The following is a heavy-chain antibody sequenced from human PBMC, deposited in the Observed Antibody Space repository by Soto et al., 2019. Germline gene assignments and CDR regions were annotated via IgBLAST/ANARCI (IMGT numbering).Heavy chain of an antibody. CDR3: AVLRRNQLLGWFDP. J-gene: IGHJ5*02. D-gene: IGHD2-2*01. CDR2: IYHSGTT. V-gene: IGHV4-31*03. Sequence: QVQLQESGPGLVKPSQTLSLTCTVSGGSISSGGYYWSWIRQHPGKGLEWIGYIYHSGTTYYNPYIKSRDTMSVATSKNHFSLKLTSVTAADTAVSYCAVLRRNQLLGWFDPWGQGTLVTVSS. CDR1: GGSISSGGYY.